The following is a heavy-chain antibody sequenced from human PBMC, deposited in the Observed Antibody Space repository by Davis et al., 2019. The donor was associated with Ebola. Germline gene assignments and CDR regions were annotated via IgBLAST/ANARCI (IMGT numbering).Heavy chain of an antibody. J-gene: IGHJ3*02. CDR3: VKDSSNIWFDI. CDR1: GFTFSSYS. CDR2: ISSSSRYI. D-gene: IGHD2/OR15-2a*01. Sequence: GESLKISCAASGFTFSSYSMNWVRQTPGKGPEWVSSISSSSRYIYYGDSVKGRFTISRDNSRGTLYLQMNSLRVEDSAIYYCVKDSSNIWFDIWGQGTLVTVSS. V-gene: IGHV3-21*04.